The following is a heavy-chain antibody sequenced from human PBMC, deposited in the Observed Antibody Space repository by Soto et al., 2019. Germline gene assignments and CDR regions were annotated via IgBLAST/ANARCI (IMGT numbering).Heavy chain of an antibody. CDR2: ISNTGSTK. V-gene: IGHV3-11*01. Sequence: GGSLRLSCVVSGFSFSDYYMSWIRQAPGKGLEWISYISNTGSTKYYADSVKGRFTISRDNAKNSLYLQMNSLRGEDTAVYYCARDYYGDYILDYWGQGTLLTVFS. J-gene: IGHJ4*02. D-gene: IGHD4-17*01. CDR3: ARDYYGDYILDY. CDR1: GFSFSDYY.